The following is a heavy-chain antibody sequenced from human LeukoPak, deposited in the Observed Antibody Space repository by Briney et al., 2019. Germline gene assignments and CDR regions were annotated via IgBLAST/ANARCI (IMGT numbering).Heavy chain of an antibody. CDR2: ISGSGGST. Sequence: GGSLGLSCAASGFTFSSYAMSWVRQAPGKGLEWVSAISGSGGSTYYADSVKGRFTISRDNSKNTLYLQMNSLRAEDTAVYYCAKGPGVLRFLEWLLFDYWGQGTLVTVSS. CDR3: AKGPGVLRFLEWLLFDY. J-gene: IGHJ4*02. CDR1: GFTFSSYA. V-gene: IGHV3-23*01. D-gene: IGHD3-3*01.